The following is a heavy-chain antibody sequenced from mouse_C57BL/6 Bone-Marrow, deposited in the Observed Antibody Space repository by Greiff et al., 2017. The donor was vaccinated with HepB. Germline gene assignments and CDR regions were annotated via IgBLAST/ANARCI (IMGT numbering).Heavy chain of an antibody. CDR2: ISNLAYSI. D-gene: IGHD1-1*01. CDR1: GFTFSDYG. Sequence: EVMLVESGGGLVQPGGSLKLSCAASGFTFSDYGMAWVRQAPRKGPEWVAFISNLAYSIYYADTVTGRFTISRENAKNTLYLEMSSLGSEDTAVYYCARQGVRYNFDVWGTGTTVTVSS. CDR3: ARQGVRYNFDV. J-gene: IGHJ1*03. V-gene: IGHV5-15*01.